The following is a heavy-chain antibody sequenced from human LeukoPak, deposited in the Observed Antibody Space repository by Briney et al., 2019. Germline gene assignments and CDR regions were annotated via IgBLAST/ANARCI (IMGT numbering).Heavy chain of an antibody. V-gene: IGHV3-7*03. CDR1: GFTFTNNW. CDR3: ARGRAIDI. CDR2: IKQDGTDK. Sequence: PGRSLRLSCAASGFTFTNNWMTWVRQAPGKGLEWVANIKQDGTDKYYVASVKGRFTISRDNAKNSVYLQMNSLRAEDTAMYYCARGRAIDIWGQGTMVTVSS. J-gene: IGHJ3*02.